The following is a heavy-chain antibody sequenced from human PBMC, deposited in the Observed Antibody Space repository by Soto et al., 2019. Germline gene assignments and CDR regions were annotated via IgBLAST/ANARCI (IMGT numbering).Heavy chain of an antibody. CDR2: IYYGGST. Sequence: SDTLSLTCTVSGDSISTDYWSWIRQSPGKGLEWIGFIYYGGSTNYNPSLKSRVTISVDTPKNQFSLKLSSVTAADTAVYYCAKNWNWGSLVHWGQGTLVTVS. J-gene: IGHJ4*02. D-gene: IGHD7-27*01. V-gene: IGHV4-59*08. CDR3: AKNWNWGSLVH. CDR1: GDSISTDY.